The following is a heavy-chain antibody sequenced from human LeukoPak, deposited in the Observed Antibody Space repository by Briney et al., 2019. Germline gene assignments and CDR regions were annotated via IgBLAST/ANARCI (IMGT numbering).Heavy chain of an antibody. CDR3: ASPMGIQLSSGDAFDI. Sequence: SVKVSCKASGGTFSSYAISWVRQAPGQGLEWMGGIIPIFGTANYAQKFQGRVTITADESTSTAYMELSSLRSEDTAVYYCASPMGIQLSSGDAFDIWGQGTMVTVSS. CDR1: GGTFSSYA. CDR2: IIPIFGTA. D-gene: IGHD5-18*01. V-gene: IGHV1-69*13. J-gene: IGHJ3*02.